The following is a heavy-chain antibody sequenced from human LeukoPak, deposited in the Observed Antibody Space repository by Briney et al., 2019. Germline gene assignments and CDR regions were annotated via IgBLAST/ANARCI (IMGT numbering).Heavy chain of an antibody. CDR3: ARHDCSGGSCHSRPNWFDP. V-gene: IGHV4-39*01. Sequence: SETLSLTCTVSGGSISSSSYYWGWIRQPPGKGLEWIGSIYYSGSTYYNPSLKSRVTISVDTPKNQFSLKLSSVTAADTAVYYCARHDCSGGSCHSRPNWFDPWGQGTLVTVSS. D-gene: IGHD2-15*01. CDR1: GGSISSSSYY. CDR2: IYYSGST. J-gene: IGHJ5*02.